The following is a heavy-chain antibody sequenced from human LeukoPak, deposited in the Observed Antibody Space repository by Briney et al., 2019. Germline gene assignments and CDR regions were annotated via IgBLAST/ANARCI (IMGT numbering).Heavy chain of an antibody. Sequence: GGSLRLSCAASGFTFSSYAMHWVRRAPGKGLEWVAVISYDGSNKYYADSVKGRFTISRDNSKNTLYLQMNSLRAEDTAVYYCARVRSYILTPSSGWFDPWGQGTLVTVSS. D-gene: IGHD3-9*01. V-gene: IGHV3-30-3*01. CDR1: GFTFSSYA. CDR3: ARVRSYILTPSSGWFDP. CDR2: ISYDGSNK. J-gene: IGHJ5*02.